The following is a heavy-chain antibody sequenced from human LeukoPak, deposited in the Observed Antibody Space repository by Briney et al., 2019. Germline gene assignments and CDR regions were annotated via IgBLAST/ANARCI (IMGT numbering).Heavy chain of an antibody. Sequence: SETLSLTCTVSGGSIGSNYWTWMRQPPGKGLEYIGYIYYTGGTNYNPSLKSRVTISVDTSKNQFSLKLSSVTAADTAVYFCAKYGNRGWVIDYWGQGTLVTVSS. D-gene: IGHD6-19*01. CDR3: AKYGNRGWVIDY. J-gene: IGHJ4*02. CDR2: IYYTGGT. CDR1: GGSIGSNY. V-gene: IGHV4-59*08.